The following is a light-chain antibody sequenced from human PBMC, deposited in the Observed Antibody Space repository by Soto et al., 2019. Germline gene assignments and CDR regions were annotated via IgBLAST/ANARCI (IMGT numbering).Light chain of an antibody. V-gene: IGKV1-17*01. CDR3: LQHNSHPFT. CDR1: QGIRTD. Sequence: DIQMTQSPSSLSASVGDRVTITCRASQGIRTDLTWYQQKLGKAPKRLITASSSLQSGVPSRFSGRGSGTEFTLTISGLQPEDLATYYCLQHNSHPFTFGGGTNVEIE. J-gene: IGKJ4*01. CDR2: ASS.